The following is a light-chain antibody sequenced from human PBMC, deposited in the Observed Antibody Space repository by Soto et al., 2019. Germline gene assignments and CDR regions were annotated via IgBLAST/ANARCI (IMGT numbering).Light chain of an antibody. CDR3: CSYAGNSEV. CDR1: SGDVGSYNL. CDR2: EVT. V-gene: IGLV2-23*02. J-gene: IGLJ1*01. Sequence: QSALTQPASVSGSPGQSITIPCTGTSGDVGSYNLVSWYQQHPGKAPKLLIYEVTERPSGVSNRFSGSKSGSTASLTISGLQPDDEPDYYCCSYAGNSEVFGTGTKLTVL.